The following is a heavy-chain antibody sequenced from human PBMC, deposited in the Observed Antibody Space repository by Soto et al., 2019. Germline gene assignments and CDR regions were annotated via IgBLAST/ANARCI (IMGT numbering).Heavy chain of an antibody. Sequence: SETLSLTCAVSGNSISSDYYWGWIRQPPGKGLEWIGSIYHSGSTYYNPSLKSRVTISVDTSKNRFSLKMSSVTAADTAVYYCARLRQLGELDYWGQGTLVTVSS. CDR1: GNSISSDYY. CDR2: IYHSGST. CDR3: ARLRQLGELDY. D-gene: IGHD1-1*01. J-gene: IGHJ4*02. V-gene: IGHV4-38-2*01.